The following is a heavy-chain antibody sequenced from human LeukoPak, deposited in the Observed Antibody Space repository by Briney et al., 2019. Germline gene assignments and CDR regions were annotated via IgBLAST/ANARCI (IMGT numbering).Heavy chain of an antibody. J-gene: IGHJ6*03. V-gene: IGHV4-39*01. D-gene: IGHD2-2*01. CDR3: ARHPCSSTSCYYYYMDV. CDR1: GGSISSSSYY. CDR2: IYYSGST. Sequence: PSETLSLTCTVSGGSISSSSYYWGWIRQPPGKGLEWIGSIYYSGSTYYNPSLKSRVTISVDTSKNQSSLKLSSVTAADTAVYYCARHPCSSTSCYYYYMDVWGKGTTVTISS.